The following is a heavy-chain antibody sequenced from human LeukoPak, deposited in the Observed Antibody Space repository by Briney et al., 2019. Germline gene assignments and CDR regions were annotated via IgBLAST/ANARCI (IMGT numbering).Heavy chain of an antibody. J-gene: IGHJ4*02. CDR2: ISAYNGNT. CDR1: GYTFINYG. Sequence: ASVKVSCKASGYTFINYGLSWVRQAPGQGLEWMGWISAYNGNTNYAQKLQGRVTMTTDTSTSTAYMELRSLRSDDTAVYYCARDPPFCSSTSCYSDYWGQGTLVTVSS. CDR3: ARDPPFCSSTSCYSDY. V-gene: IGHV1-18*01. D-gene: IGHD2-2*02.